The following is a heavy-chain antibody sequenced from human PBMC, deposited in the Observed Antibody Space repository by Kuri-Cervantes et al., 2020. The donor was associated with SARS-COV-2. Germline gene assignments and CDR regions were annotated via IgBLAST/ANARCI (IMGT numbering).Heavy chain of an antibody. J-gene: IGHJ4*02. Sequence: SVKVSCKASGGTFSSYAISWVRQAPGQGLEWLGGFIPVFGTTNYAQKFQGRVTIIADTSTNTAYMELSSLNSEDTAIYFCARGYYYHSSGASYFDYWGQGTLVTVSS. CDR1: GGTFSSYA. CDR3: ARGYYYHSSGASYFDY. CDR2: FIPVFGTT. V-gene: IGHV1-69*06. D-gene: IGHD3-22*01.